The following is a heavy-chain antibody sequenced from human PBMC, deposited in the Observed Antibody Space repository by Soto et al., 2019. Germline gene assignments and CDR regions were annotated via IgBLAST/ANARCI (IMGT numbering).Heavy chain of an antibody. CDR2: INHSGST. CDR1: GGSFSGYY. V-gene: IGHV4-34*01. CDR3: ASLGGKGRNVYYYGSGSYYYYYGMDV. Sequence: SETLSLTCAVYGGSFSGYYWSWIRQPPGKGLEWIGEINHSGSTNYNPSLKSRVTISVDTSKNQFSLKLSSVTAADTAVYYCASLGGKGRNVYYYGSGSYYYYYGMDVWGQGTTVTVSS. D-gene: IGHD3-10*01. J-gene: IGHJ6*02.